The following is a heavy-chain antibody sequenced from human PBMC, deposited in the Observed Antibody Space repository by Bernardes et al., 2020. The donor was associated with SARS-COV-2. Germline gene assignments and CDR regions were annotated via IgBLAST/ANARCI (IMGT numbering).Heavy chain of an antibody. D-gene: IGHD3-22*01. V-gene: IGHV4-39*01. CDR1: GGSISSSSYY. J-gene: IGHJ2*01. Sequence: SETLSLTCTVSGGSISSSSYYWGWIRQPPGKGLEWIGSIYDSGSTYYNPSLKSRVTRSVDTSKNQFSLKLSSVTAADTAVYYCARAGGVVVRDWYFDLWGRGTLVTVSS. CDR2: IYDSGST. CDR3: ARAGGVVVRDWYFDL.